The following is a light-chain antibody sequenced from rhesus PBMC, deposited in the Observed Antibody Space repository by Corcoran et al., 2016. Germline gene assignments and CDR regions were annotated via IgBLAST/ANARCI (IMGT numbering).Light chain of an antibody. J-gene: IGKJ4*01. CDR3: QHYYDNPLT. CDR2: VAS. CDR1: QNIYSN. V-gene: IGKV1S12*01. Sequence: DIQMTQSPSALSASVGDRVTIPCRASQNIYSNLAWYQQKPGKAHKILIYVASSLQTGIPSRFIGSGSGTDFTLTISSLQPEDSAAYYCQHYYDNPLTFGGGTKVELK.